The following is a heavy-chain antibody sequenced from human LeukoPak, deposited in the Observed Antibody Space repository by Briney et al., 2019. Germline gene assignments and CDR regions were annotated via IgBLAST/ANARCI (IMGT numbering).Heavy chain of an antibody. Sequence: PGGSLRLSCAASGFTFSDYYMSWIRQAPGKGLEWISYIITSGTYTNYADSVKGRFTISRDNAKNSLYLEMNSLRAEDTAVYYCARDILTGYQPYFDYWGQGTLVTVSS. J-gene: IGHJ4*02. CDR2: IITSGTYT. D-gene: IGHD3-9*01. CDR1: GFTFSDYY. V-gene: IGHV3-11*05. CDR3: ARDILTGYQPYFDY.